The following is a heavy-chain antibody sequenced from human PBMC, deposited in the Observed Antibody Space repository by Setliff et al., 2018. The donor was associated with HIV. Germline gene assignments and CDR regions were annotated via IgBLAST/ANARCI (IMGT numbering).Heavy chain of an antibody. J-gene: IGHJ3*01. V-gene: IGHV1-69*13. CDR2: IIPIFNTG. D-gene: IGHD3-22*01. CDR1: GGIFINSA. Sequence: VKVSCKASGGIFINSAFSWVRQAPGQGLEWMGSIIPIFNTGNYAQKFQNRVTITADESTSTTYMELSSLRSEDTAVYFCATGRHYYDSSDYPANPFDVWGQGTMVTV. CDR3: ATGRHYYDSSDYPANPFDV.